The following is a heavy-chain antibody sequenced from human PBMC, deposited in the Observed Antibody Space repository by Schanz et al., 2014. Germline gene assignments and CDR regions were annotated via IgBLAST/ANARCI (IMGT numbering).Heavy chain of an antibody. D-gene: IGHD2-15*01. CDR1: GYTFTDYY. CDR2: VNPNSGGT. V-gene: IGHV1-2*06. CDR3: ARGGDYIVVLVAVTREYYYHAMDV. J-gene: IGHJ6*02. Sequence: QVQLVQSGAEVKKLGASVKVSCKASGYTFTDYYMHWVRQAPGQGLEWMGRVNPNSGGTNYAQKFQGRVTMTTDTSTRTAYMELRSLRSDDTAVYYCARGGDYIVVLVAVTREYYYHAMDVWGQGTTVTVSS.